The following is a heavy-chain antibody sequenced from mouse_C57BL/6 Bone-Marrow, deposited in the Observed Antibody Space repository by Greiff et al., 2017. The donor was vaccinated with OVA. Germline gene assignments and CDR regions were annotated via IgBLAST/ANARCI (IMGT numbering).Heavy chain of an antibody. CDR2: IHPNSGST. CDR3: ARKCYGSSYDYAMDY. J-gene: IGHJ4*01. D-gene: IGHD1-1*01. CDR1: GYTFTSYW. Sequence: QVQLQQPGAELVTPGASVKLSCKASGYTFTSYWMHWVKQRPGQGLEWIGMIHPNSGSTNYNEKFKSKATLTVDKSSSTAYMQLSSLTSEDSAVYYCARKCYGSSYDYAMDYWGQGTSVTVSS. V-gene: IGHV1-64*01.